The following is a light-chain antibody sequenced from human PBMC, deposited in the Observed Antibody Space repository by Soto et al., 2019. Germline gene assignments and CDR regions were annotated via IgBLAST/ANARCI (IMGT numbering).Light chain of an antibody. V-gene: IGKV3-15*01. Sequence: EILMTQSPATLSVSPGERATLSCRASQSVSSNLAWYQQKPGQAPRLLIYGASTRATDIPARFSGSGSGTEFTLTISNLQSEDFAVYYCQQFNDWPRTFGQGTKVDIK. CDR1: QSVSSN. CDR3: QQFNDWPRT. J-gene: IGKJ1*01. CDR2: GAS.